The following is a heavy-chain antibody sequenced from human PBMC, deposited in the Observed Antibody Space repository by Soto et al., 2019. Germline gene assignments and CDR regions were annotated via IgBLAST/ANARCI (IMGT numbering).Heavy chain of an antibody. J-gene: IGHJ5*02. D-gene: IGHD3-3*01. CDR2: IYYSGST. Sequence: SETLSLTCTVSGGSISSYYWSWIRQPPGKGLEWIGYIYYSGSTNYNPSLKSRVTISVDTSKNQFSLKLSSVTAADTAVYYCARSGGDFWSGYINWFDPWGRGTLVTVSS. V-gene: IGHV4-59*01. CDR3: ARSGGDFWSGYINWFDP. CDR1: GGSISSYY.